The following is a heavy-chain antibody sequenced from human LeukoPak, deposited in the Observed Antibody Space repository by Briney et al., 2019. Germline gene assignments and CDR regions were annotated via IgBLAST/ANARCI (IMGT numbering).Heavy chain of an antibody. Sequence: SETLSLTCTVSGGSISSYYWSWIRQPPGKGLEWLGYIYYSGSTNYNPSLKSRVTISVDTSKNQFSLKLSSVTAADTAVYYCARQLDYVDAFDIWGQGTMVTVSS. J-gene: IGHJ3*02. CDR1: GGSISSYY. CDR2: IYYSGST. D-gene: IGHD4-17*01. CDR3: ARQLDYVDAFDI. V-gene: IGHV4-59*08.